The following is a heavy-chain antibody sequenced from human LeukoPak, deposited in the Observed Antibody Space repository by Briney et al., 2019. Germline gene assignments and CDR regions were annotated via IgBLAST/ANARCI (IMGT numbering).Heavy chain of an antibody. CDR1: GFTFIDHY. V-gene: IGHV3-11*04. Sequence: GGALRLSCAASGFTFIDHYMSGIRQAPGKRVGWGSHICDSGTPIYYAHTVRGRFTLSRDNAKNSLSLQMDSLRAEDTAVYYCARDRRPSVYGGLDNWGQGTLVTVSS. D-gene: IGHD4/OR15-4a*01. CDR2: ICDSGTPI. J-gene: IGHJ4*02. CDR3: ARDRRPSVYGGLDN.